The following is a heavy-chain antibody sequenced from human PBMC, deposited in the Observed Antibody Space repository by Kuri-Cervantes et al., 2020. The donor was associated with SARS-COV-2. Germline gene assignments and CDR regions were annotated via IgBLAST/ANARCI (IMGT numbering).Heavy chain of an antibody. CDR1: GFTFSSYG. D-gene: IGHD3-3*01. Sequence: GESLKISCAASGFTFSSYGMHWVRQAPGKGLEWVGFIRSKAYGGTTEYAASVKGRFTISRDNSKNTLYLHMNSLRAEDTAVYYCARDQRIAGIFGVVIVPDYYYGMDVWGQGTTVTVSS. J-gene: IGHJ6*02. CDR3: ARDQRIAGIFGVVIVPDYYYGMDV. V-gene: IGHV3-71*01. CDR2: IRSKAYGGTT.